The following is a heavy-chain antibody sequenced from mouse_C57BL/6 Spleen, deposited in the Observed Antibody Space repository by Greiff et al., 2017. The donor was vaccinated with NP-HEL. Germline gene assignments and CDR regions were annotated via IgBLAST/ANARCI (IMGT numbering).Heavy chain of an antibody. CDR3: ARSIYYYGSSYLDY. J-gene: IGHJ2*01. D-gene: IGHD1-1*01. Sequence: QVQLQQPGAELVKPGASVKMSCKASGYTFTSYWITWVKQRPGQGLEWIGDIHPGSGSTNYNEKFKSKATLTVDTSSSTAYMQLSSLTSEDSAVYYCARSIYYYGSSYLDYWGQSTTLTVSS. CDR2: IHPGSGST. CDR1: GYTFTSYW. V-gene: IGHV1-55*01.